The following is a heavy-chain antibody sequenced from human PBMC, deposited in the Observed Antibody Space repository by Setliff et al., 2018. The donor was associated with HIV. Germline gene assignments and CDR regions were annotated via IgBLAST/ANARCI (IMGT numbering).Heavy chain of an antibody. J-gene: IGHJ5*02. Sequence: RASVKVSCKASGYTFTTYFIHWVRQAPGQRLECVGWVHAGNSNTKYSQKFQGRVTFTRDTSAHTAYMELSSLTSEDTAVYYCATFYSTGWYNPWGQGTLVTVSS. CDR2: VHAGNSNT. V-gene: IGHV1-3*01. CDR1: GYTFTTYF. CDR3: ATFYSTGWYNP. D-gene: IGHD6-19*01.